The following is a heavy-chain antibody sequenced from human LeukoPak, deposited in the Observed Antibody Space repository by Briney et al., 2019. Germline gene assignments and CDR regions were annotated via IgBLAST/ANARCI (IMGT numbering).Heavy chain of an antibody. D-gene: IGHD2-15*01. Sequence: SVKVSCKASGHTFTSYGISWVRQAPGQGLEGMGWISAYNGNTNCAKKLQGRVTMTTDTSTSTAYMELRSLRSDDTAVYYCARSGGYCSGGSCYSEYYFDYWGQGTLVTVSS. V-gene: IGHV1-18*01. CDR2: ISAYNGNT. J-gene: IGHJ4*02. CDR1: GHTFTSYG. CDR3: ARSGGYCSGGSCYSEYYFDY.